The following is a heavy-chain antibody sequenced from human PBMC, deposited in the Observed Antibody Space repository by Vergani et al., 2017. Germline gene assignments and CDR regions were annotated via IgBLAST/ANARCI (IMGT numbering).Heavy chain of an antibody. J-gene: IGHJ6*03. D-gene: IGHD2-2*02. CDR3: ARGLYCSSTSCYIYYYYMDV. V-gene: IGHV3-7*01. CDR1: GFTFSTYW. Sequence: EVQMVESGGGLVQPGGSLRLSCAASGFTFSTYWMTWVRQAPGKGLEWVANLKQDGTEKHSVDSVKGRFTIFRDNTQNSLYLQMNSLRAEDTAVYYCARGLYCSSTSCYIYYYYMDVWGKGTTVTVSS. CDR2: LKQDGTEK.